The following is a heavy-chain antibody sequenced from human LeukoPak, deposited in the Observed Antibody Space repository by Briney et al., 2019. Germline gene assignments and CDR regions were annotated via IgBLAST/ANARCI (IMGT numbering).Heavy chain of an antibody. J-gene: IGHJ4*02. CDR1: GFTFDDYG. V-gene: IGHV3-20*04. CDR2: INWNGGST. CDR3: ARVLSGSYYGY. Sequence: GGSLRLSCAASGFTFDDYGMSWVRQAPGKGLEWDSGINWNGGSTGYADSVKGRFTISRDNAKNSLYLQMNSLRAEDTALYYCARVLSGSYYGYWGQGTLVTVSS. D-gene: IGHD1-26*01.